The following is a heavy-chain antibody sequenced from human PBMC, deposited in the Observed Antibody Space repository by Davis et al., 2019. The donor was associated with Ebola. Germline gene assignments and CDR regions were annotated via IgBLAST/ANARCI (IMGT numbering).Heavy chain of an antibody. CDR3: AREGVTIFGVDLNKRTYAMDI. V-gene: IGHV4-61*01. CDR2: IYYGGRT. Sequence: MPGGSLRLSCNVSGVSVSSTTSFWTWVRQPPGKELEWIGYIYYGGRTDYNPSLKSRVTITTDTSENQFSLKLSSVTAADTAVYYCAREGVTIFGVDLNKRTYAMDIWGQGTTVTVSS. J-gene: IGHJ6*02. CDR1: GVSVSSTTSF. D-gene: IGHD3-3*01.